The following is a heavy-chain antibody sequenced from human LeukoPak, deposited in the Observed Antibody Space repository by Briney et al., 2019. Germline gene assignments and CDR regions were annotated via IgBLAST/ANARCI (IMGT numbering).Heavy chain of an antibody. CDR1: GFTFSSYA. J-gene: IGHJ2*01. Sequence: GGSLRLSCAASGFTFSSYAMSWVRQAPGKGLEWVSAISGSGGSTYYAGSVKGRFTISRDNSKNTLYLQMNSLRAEDTAVYYRAKAGGTDYGDYWYFDLWGRGTLVTVSS. CDR3: AKAGGTDYGDYWYFDL. CDR2: ISGSGGST. D-gene: IGHD4-17*01. V-gene: IGHV3-23*01.